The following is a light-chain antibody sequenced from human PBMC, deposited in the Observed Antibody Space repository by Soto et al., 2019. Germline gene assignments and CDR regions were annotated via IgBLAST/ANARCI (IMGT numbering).Light chain of an antibody. Sequence: EIVLTQSPGTLSLSPGERATLSCRASQSVSSSYLACYQHKPGQAPRLLIYGASSRATGIQDRFIGSGSGTDFTLTISRLEPEDFAVYYCQQYGSSPHTFGQGTKLEIK. CDR2: GAS. CDR3: QQYGSSPHT. V-gene: IGKV3-20*01. CDR1: QSVSSSY. J-gene: IGKJ2*01.